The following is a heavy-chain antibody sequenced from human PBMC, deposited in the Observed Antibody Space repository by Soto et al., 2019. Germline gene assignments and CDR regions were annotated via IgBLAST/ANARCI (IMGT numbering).Heavy chain of an antibody. J-gene: IGHJ4*02. Sequence: SETLSLTCTVSGGSISSGGYYWSWIRQHPGKGLEWIGYIYYSGSTYYNPSLKSRVTISVDTSKNQFSLKLSSVTAADTAVYYCARCPITMIVVVPPDYWGQGTLVTVSS. CDR3: ARCPITMIVVVPPDY. D-gene: IGHD3-22*01. V-gene: IGHV4-31*03. CDR2: IYYSGST. CDR1: GGSISSGGYY.